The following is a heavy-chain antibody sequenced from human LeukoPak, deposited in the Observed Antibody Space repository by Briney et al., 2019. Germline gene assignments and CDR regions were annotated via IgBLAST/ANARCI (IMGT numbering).Heavy chain of an antibody. CDR3: AKGGDYYVRGTPGFKS. V-gene: IGHV3-23*01. CDR2: INGNGGRA. J-gene: IGHJ5*01. Sequence: GGSLRLSCAASGFSFSSYAIDWVRQAPGKGLEWVSSINGNGGRAKYADFVTGRFTISRDSSQNTVYLQMNSLRAEDTAVYYCAKGGDYYVRGTPGFKSWGKGPRVTVSS. D-gene: IGHD3-10*02. CDR1: GFSFSSYA.